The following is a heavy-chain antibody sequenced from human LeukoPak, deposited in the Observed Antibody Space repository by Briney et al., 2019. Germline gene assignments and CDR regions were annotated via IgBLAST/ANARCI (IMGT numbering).Heavy chain of an antibody. CDR1: GFSFCTYG. D-gene: IGHD7-27*01. V-gene: IGHV3-30*02. Sequence: GGSLRLSCVASGFSFCTYGMHWVRQAPGKGLEWVSFIRHVGNDKYYTQSVKGRFTISRDDSKNTQYLQMNSLRGEDTAVYYCATDFNWAWNYWGQGTLVTVSS. CDR3: ATDFNWAWNY. CDR2: IRHVGNDK. J-gene: IGHJ4*02.